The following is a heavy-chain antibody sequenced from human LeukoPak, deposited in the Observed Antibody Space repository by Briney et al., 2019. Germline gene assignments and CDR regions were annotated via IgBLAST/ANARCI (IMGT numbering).Heavy chain of an antibody. Sequence: SETLSLTCTVSGGSISSRRYFWGLIRQPPGKGLEWIGSVYYSGGTYYNPSLKSQVAISVDTSKNQFSLKLSSVTAADTAVYYCARLDNSGYYTLDVWGQGATVTVSS. CDR2: VYYSGGT. CDR3: ARLDNSGYYTLDV. V-gene: IGHV4-39*01. J-gene: IGHJ6*02. CDR1: GGSISSRRYF. D-gene: IGHD3-22*01.